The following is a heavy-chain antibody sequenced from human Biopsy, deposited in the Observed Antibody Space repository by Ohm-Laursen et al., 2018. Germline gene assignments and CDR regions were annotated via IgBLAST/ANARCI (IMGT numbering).Heavy chain of an antibody. Sequence: ETLSLTCAVSGYSVTNDYYWGWIRQPPGKGLEWIGNIYYDGITYYNPSPKSRVAMSVDTSKNQFSLRLTSVTAADTAVYYCARVAGGYAYYYGMDVWGQGTTVIVSS. J-gene: IGHJ6*02. CDR2: IYYDGIT. CDR1: GYSVTNDYY. CDR3: ARVAGGYAYYYGMDV. D-gene: IGHD5-12*01. V-gene: IGHV4-38-2*01.